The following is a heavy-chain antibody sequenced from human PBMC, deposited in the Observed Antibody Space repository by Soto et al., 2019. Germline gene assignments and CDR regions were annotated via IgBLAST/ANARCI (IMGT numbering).Heavy chain of an antibody. J-gene: IGHJ5*02. V-gene: IGHV3-30*18. D-gene: IGHD3-10*01. CDR1: GFTFSSYG. CDR2: ISYDGSNK. Sequence: QVQLVESGGGVVQPGRSLRLSCAASGFTFSSYGMHWVRQAPGKGLEWVAVISYDGSNKYYADSVKGRFTISRDNSKNTLYLQMNSLRAEDTAVYYCAKDSGYMVRGRYNRFDPRGQGTLVTVSS. CDR3: AKDSGYMVRGRYNRFDP.